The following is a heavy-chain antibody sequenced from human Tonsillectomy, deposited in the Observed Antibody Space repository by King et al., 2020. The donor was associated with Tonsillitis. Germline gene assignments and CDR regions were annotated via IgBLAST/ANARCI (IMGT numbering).Heavy chain of an antibody. Sequence: VQLVESGGGLVQPGGSLRLSCAASGFTFSSYWMHWVRQAPGKGLVWVSRINSDGSSTSYADSVKGRFTISRDNAKNTLYLQMNSLRAEDTAVYYCARQAYYLQYDWFDPWGQGTLVTVSS. J-gene: IGHJ5*02. CDR3: ARQAYYLQYDWFDP. V-gene: IGHV3-74*01. D-gene: IGHD4-11*01. CDR2: INSDGSST. CDR1: GFTFSSYW.